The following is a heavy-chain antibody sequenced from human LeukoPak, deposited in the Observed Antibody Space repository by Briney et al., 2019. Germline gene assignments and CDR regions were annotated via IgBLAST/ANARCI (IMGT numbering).Heavy chain of an antibody. CDR2: IIPIFGTA. D-gene: IGHD3-22*01. J-gene: IGHJ4*02. CDR1: GGTFSSYA. CDR3: ARERYVSSGYYYAPNFDY. Sequence: SVKVSCKASGGTFSSYAISWVRQAPGQGLEWMGGIIPIFGTANYAQKFQGRVTITTDESTSTAYMELSSLRSEDTAVYYCARERYVSSGYYYAPNFDYWGQGTLVTVSS. V-gene: IGHV1-69*05.